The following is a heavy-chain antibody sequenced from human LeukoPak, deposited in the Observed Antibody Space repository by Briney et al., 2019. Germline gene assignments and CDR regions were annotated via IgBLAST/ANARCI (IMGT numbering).Heavy chain of an antibody. D-gene: IGHD3-22*01. CDR3: AKPPEYYYDSSGYFDY. V-gene: IGHV3-23*01. Sequence: PGGSLRLSCAASGFTFSSYAMSWVRQAPGKGLEWVSAISGSGGSTYYADSVKGRFTISRDNSKNTLYLQMNSLRAEDTAVYYCAKPPEYYYDSSGYFDYWGQGTLVTVSS. CDR1: GFTFSSYA. CDR2: ISGSGGST. J-gene: IGHJ4*02.